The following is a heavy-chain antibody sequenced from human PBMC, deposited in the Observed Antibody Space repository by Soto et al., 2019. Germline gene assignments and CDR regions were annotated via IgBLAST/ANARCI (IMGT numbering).Heavy chain of an antibody. CDR2: IIPIFGTA. D-gene: IGHD6-13*01. CDR1: GGTFSSYA. Sequence: SVKVSCKASGGTFSSYAISWVRQAPGQGLEWMGGIIPIFGTANYAQKFQGRVTISRDNSENTLYLQMGSLRAEDMALYYCARRGYGSRWPNVYMDVWGKGTTVTVSS. J-gene: IGHJ6*03. V-gene: IGHV1-69*05. CDR3: ARRGYGSRWPNVYMDV.